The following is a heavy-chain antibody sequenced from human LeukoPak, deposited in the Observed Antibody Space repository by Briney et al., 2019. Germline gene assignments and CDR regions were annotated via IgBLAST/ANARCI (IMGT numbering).Heavy chain of an antibody. V-gene: IGHV4-59*08. Sequence: ETLSLTCTVSGGSISSYYWSWIRQPPGKGLEWIGYIYYSGSTNYNPSLKSRVTISVDTSKNQFSLKLSSVTAADTAVYYCASRVDIAAAGGIYFDYWAREPWSPSPQ. CDR2: IYYSGST. D-gene: IGHD6-13*01. J-gene: IGHJ4*02. CDR1: GGSISSYY. CDR3: ASRVDIAAAGGIYFDY.